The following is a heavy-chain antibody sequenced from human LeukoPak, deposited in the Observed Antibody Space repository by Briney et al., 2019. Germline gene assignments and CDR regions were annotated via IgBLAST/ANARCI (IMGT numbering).Heavy chain of an antibody. Sequence: GGSLRLSCAASGFTFSSYWMSWVRQAPGKGLEWVANIKKDGSEKYYVDSVKGRFTISRDNAKTSLYLQMNSLRAEDTAVYYYARDLSGVTGYTYGRGIDYWGQGTLVTVSS. CDR3: ARDLSGVTGYTYGRGIDY. J-gene: IGHJ4*02. D-gene: IGHD5-18*01. CDR2: IKKDGSEK. V-gene: IGHV3-7*01. CDR1: GFTFSSYW.